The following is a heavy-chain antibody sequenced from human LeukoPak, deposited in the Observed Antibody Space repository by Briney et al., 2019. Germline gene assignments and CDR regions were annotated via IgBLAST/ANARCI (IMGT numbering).Heavy chain of an antibody. CDR3: ARVGYYDSSGYYYVGNAFDI. Sequence: PSETLSLTCTVSGGSISSGSYYWSWIRQPAGKGLEWIGRIYTSGSTNYNPSLKSRVTISVDTSKNQFSLKLSSVTAADTAVYYCARVGYYDSSGYYYVGNAFDIWGQGTMATVSS. V-gene: IGHV4-61*02. J-gene: IGHJ3*02. D-gene: IGHD3-22*01. CDR1: GGSISSGSYY. CDR2: IYTSGST.